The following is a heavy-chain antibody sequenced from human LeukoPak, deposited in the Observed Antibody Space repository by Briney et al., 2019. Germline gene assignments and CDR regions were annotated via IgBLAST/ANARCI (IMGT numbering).Heavy chain of an antibody. D-gene: IGHD3-10*01. CDR1: GGSSSGYY. CDR3: ARGGTMVRGVIPRDY. Sequence: SETLSLTCAVYGGSSSGYYWGWIRQPPGKGLEWIGEINHSGSTNYNPSLKSRVTISVDTSKNQFSLKLSSVTAADTAVYYCARGGTMVRGVIPRDYWGQGTLVTVSS. J-gene: IGHJ4*02. CDR2: INHSGST. V-gene: IGHV4-34*01.